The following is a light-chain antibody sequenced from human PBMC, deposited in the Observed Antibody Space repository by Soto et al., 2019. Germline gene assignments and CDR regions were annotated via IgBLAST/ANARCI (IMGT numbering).Light chain of an antibody. J-gene: IGKJ1*01. V-gene: IGKV3-20*01. CDR3: QQYGSSPT. CDR2: SVS. Sequence: EMVLTQSPGTLSLSPGDRATLSCRASQSVSNDYLAWFQQKPGQTPRLLIYSVSSRATGIPDRFSGSGSGTDFTLTISRLEPEDFAMYYCQQYGSSPTFGQGTKV. CDR1: QSVSNDY.